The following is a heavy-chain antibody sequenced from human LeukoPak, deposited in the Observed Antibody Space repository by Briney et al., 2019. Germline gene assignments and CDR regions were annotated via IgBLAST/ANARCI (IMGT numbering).Heavy chain of an antibody. V-gene: IGHV4-59*01. CDR2: IYYSGST. Sequence: SETLSLTCTVSGGSINSYYWSWLRQPPGKGLEWIGYIYYSGSTNYNPSLKSRVTISVDTSKNQFSLRLSSVPAADTAVYYCARVTGYMTEDYFDYWGQGTLITVSS. CDR1: GGSINSYY. J-gene: IGHJ4*02. CDR3: ARVTGYMTEDYFDY. D-gene: IGHD6-13*01.